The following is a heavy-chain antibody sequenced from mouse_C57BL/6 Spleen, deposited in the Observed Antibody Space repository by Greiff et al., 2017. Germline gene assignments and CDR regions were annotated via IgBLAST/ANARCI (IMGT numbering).Heavy chain of an antibody. CDR1: GYTFTDYY. J-gene: IGHJ2*01. CDR2: IYPGSGNT. Sequence: QVQLQQSGAELVRPGASVKLSCKASGYTFTDYYINWVKQRPGQGLEWIARIYPGSGNTYYNEKFKGKATLTAEKSSSTAYMQLSSLTSEDSAVYFCARSHGDYDGNFDYWGQGTTLTVSS. CDR3: ARSHGDYDGNFDY. D-gene: IGHD2-4*01. V-gene: IGHV1-76*01.